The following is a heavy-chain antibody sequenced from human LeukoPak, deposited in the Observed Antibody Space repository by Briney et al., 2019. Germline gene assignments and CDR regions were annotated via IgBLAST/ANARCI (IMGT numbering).Heavy chain of an antibody. V-gene: IGHV1-2*02. Sequence: ASVKVSCKASGYTFTGYYLHWVRQAPGQGLEWMGWINPNSGGTNCAQKFQGRVTMTRDTSISTAYMGLSRLRSDDTAVYYCARVQDYGDYPDYWGQGTLVTVSS. CDR2: INPNSGGT. D-gene: IGHD4-17*01. J-gene: IGHJ4*02. CDR3: ARVQDYGDYPDY. CDR1: GYTFTGYY.